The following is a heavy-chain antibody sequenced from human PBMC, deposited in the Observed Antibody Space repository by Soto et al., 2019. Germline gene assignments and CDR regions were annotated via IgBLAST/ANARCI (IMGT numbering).Heavy chain of an antibody. CDR1: GFTFDDYA. Sequence: EVQLVESGGGLVQPGRSLRLSCAASGFTFDDYAMHWVRQAPGKGLEWVSGISWNSGSIGYADSVKGRFTISRDNAKNSLYLQMNRLRAEDTALYYCAKAPTSAYWRGGSCYSILFDYWGQGTLVTVSS. D-gene: IGHD2-15*01. V-gene: IGHV3-9*01. J-gene: IGHJ4*02. CDR3: AKAPTSAYWRGGSCYSILFDY. CDR2: ISWNSGSI.